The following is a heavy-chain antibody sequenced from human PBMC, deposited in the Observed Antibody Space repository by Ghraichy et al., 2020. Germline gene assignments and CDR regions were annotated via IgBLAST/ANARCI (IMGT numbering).Heavy chain of an antibody. J-gene: IGHJ4*02. Sequence: SETLSLTCTVSGGSISSYYWSWIRQPPGKGLEWIGYIYYSGSTNYNPSLKSRVTISVDTSKNQFSLKLSSVTAAETAVYYCARDWPSFDYWGQGTLVTVSS. V-gene: IGHV4-59*01. CDR1: GGSISSYY. CDR2: IYYSGST. CDR3: ARDWPSFDY.